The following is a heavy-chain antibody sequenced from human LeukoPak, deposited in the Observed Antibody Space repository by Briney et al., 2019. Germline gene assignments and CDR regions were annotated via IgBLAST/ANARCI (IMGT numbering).Heavy chain of an antibody. V-gene: IGHV3-21*01. CDR2: ISSSSSYI. Sequence: PGGSLRLSCAASGFTFSSYSMNWVRQAPGKGLEWVSSISSSSSYIYYADSVKGRITISRDNAKNSLYLQMNSLRAEDTAVYYCARAIQYSSSPKTYYYYYYMDVWGKGTTVTVSS. J-gene: IGHJ6*03. CDR3: ARAIQYSSSPKTYYYYYYMDV. CDR1: GFTFSSYS. D-gene: IGHD6-6*01.